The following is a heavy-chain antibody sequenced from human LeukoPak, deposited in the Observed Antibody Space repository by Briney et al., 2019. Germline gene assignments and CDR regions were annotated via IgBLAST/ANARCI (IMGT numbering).Heavy chain of an antibody. D-gene: IGHD6-13*01. Sequence: SGGPLRLSCAASGFTFSSYAMSWVRQAPGKGLEWVSAISGSGGSTYYADSVKGRFTISRDNSKNTLYLQMNSLRAEDTAVYYCARAPYSSSWIDYWGQGTLVTVSS. V-gene: IGHV3-23*01. CDR1: GFTFSSYA. J-gene: IGHJ4*02. CDR2: ISGSGGST. CDR3: ARAPYSSSWIDY.